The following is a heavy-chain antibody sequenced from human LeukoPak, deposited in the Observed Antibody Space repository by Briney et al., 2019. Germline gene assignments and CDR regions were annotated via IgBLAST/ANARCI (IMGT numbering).Heavy chain of an antibody. Sequence: ASVKVSCKASGYTFTSYAMHWVRQAPGQRLEWMGWINAGNGNTKYSQEFQGRVTITRDTSASTAYMELSSLRSGDMAVYYCARDVGYCSGGSCYPYLGFDYWGQGTLVTVSS. CDR2: INAGNGNT. D-gene: IGHD2-15*01. V-gene: IGHV1-3*03. CDR1: GYTFTSYA. J-gene: IGHJ4*02. CDR3: ARDVGYCSGGSCYPYLGFDY.